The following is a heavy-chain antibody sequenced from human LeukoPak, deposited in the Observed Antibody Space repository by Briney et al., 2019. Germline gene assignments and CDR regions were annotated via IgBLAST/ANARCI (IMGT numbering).Heavy chain of an antibody. V-gene: IGHV4-38-2*02. J-gene: IGHJ3*02. Sequence: PSETLSLTCTVSGYSISSGYYWGWIRQPPGKGLEWIGSIYHSGSTYYNPSLKRRVTISVDTSKNQFSLKLNSVTAADTAVYYCARESYYDSSGYSHDAFDIWGQGTMVTVSS. CDR2: IYHSGST. CDR3: ARESYYDSSGYSHDAFDI. CDR1: GYSISSGYY. D-gene: IGHD3-22*01.